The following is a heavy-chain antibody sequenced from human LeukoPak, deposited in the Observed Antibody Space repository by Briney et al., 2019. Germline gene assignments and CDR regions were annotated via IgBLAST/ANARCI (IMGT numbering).Heavy chain of an antibody. D-gene: IGHD2-15*01. J-gene: IGHJ6*03. CDR1: GGSISSHY. V-gene: IGHV4-59*11. Sequence: SETLSLTRTVPGGSISSHYWTWIRQSPVKGLEWIGDISNSGSTSYNPSLKSRVTISIDTSKNQFSLKLSSVTAADTAVYYCGRDALVGYFSYYYMDVWGKGTTVTVSS. CDR2: ISNSGST. CDR3: GRDALVGYFSYYYMDV.